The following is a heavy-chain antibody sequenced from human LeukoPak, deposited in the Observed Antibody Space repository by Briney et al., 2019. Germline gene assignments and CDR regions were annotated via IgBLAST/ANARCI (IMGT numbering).Heavy chain of an antibody. V-gene: IGHV4-34*01. J-gene: IGHJ4*02. CDR1: GGSFSGYY. CDR2: INHSGST. D-gene: IGHD3-9*01. Sequence: SETLSLTCAVYGGSFSGYYWSWIRQPPGKGLEWIGEINHSGSTSYNPSLKSRVTISVDTSKNQFSLKLSSVTAADTAVYYCARGRYFAVYWGQGTLVTVSS. CDR3: ARGRYFAVY.